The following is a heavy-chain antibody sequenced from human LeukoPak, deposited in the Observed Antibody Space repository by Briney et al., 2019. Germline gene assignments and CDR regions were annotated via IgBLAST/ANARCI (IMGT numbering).Heavy chain of an antibody. CDR1: GYTFTGYY. J-gene: IGHJ4*02. CDR3: AREVPTYGSDY. CDR2: ISAYTGNT. D-gene: IGHD2-2*03. Sequence: ASVKVSCKASGYTFTGYYMHWVRQAPGQGLEWMGWISAYTGNTNYEQKLQGRLTMTTDTSTSTAYMELRSLRSDDTAVYYCAREVPTYGSDYWGQGTLVTVSS. V-gene: IGHV1-18*04.